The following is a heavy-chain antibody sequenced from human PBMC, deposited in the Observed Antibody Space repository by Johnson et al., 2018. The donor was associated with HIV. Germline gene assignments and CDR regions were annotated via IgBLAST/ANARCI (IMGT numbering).Heavy chain of an antibody. Sequence: VQLVESGGGVVQPGRSLRLSCAASGFTFSSYGMHWVRQAPGKGLEWVAVISYDGSNKYYADSVKGRFTISRDNSKNTLYLQMNSLRAEDTAVYYCAKTLRFLEWFDDAFDIWGQGTMVTVSS. V-gene: IGHV3-30*18. J-gene: IGHJ3*02. CDR2: ISYDGSNK. D-gene: IGHD3-3*01. CDR1: GFTFSSYG. CDR3: AKTLRFLEWFDDAFDI.